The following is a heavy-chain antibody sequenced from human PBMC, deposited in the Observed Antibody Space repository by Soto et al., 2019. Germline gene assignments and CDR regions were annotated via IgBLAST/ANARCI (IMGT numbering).Heavy chain of an antibody. V-gene: IGHV3-66*01. CDR1: GCTVSSNY. CDR3: ATAKLLLPWLFDY. Sequence: GGSLRLSCAASGCTVSSNYMSWVRQAPGKGLEWVSVIYSGGSTYYADPVKGRFIISRDDSKNTLFLQMNSLRAEDTAVYYCATAKLLLPWLFDYWGQGTLVTVSS. J-gene: IGHJ4*02. CDR2: IYSGGST. D-gene: IGHD2-15*01.